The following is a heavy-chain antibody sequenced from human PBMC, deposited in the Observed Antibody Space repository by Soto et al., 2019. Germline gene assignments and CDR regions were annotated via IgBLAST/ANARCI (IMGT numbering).Heavy chain of an antibody. V-gene: IGHV4-34*01. CDR2: INHSGST. D-gene: IGHD2-8*01. CDR3: ARGLYTVPSY. Sequence: QVQLQQWGAGLLKPSETLSLTCAVYGGSFSGYYWSWIRQPPGKGLEWIGEINHSGSTNYNPSLKSRVTISVDTSKNQFSLKRSSVTAADTAVYYCARGLYTVPSYWGQGTLVTVSS. J-gene: IGHJ4*02. CDR1: GGSFSGYY.